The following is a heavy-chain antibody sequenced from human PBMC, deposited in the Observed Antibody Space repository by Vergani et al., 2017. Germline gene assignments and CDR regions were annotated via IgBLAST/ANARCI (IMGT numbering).Heavy chain of an antibody. CDR2: ISYDGSNK. Sequence: QVQLVESGGGVVQPGRSLRLSCAASGFTFSSYGMHWVRQAPGKGLEWVAVISYDGSNKYYADSVKGRFTISRDNSKNTLYLQMNSLRAEDTAVYYCAKGIAAAGSFDYWGQGTLVTVSS. CDR1: GFTFSSYG. CDR3: AKGIAAAGSFDY. V-gene: IGHV3-30*18. D-gene: IGHD6-13*01. J-gene: IGHJ4*02.